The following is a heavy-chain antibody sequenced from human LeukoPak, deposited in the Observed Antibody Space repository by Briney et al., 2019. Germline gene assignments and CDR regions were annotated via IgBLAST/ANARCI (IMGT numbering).Heavy chain of an antibody. D-gene: IGHD6-6*01. V-gene: IGHV4-39*01. Sequence: PSETLSLTCTVSGGSISSSSYYWGWIRQPPGKGLEWIGSIYYSGSTYYNPSLKSRVTISVDTSKNQSSLKLSSVTAADTAVYYCARKSALIAASPYFDYWGQGTLVTVSS. CDR2: IYYSGST. J-gene: IGHJ4*02. CDR3: ARKSALIAASPYFDY. CDR1: GGSISSSSYY.